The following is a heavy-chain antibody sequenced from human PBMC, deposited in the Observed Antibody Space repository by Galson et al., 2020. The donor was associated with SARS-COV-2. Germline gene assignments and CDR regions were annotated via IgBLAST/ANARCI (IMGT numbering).Heavy chain of an antibody. CDR3: ARRKVNFWSGYYYYYYGMDV. J-gene: IGHJ6*02. CDR2: IYPGDSET. Sequence: KVSCKGAGYSFTSYWIGWVRQMPGKGLEWMGIIYPGDSETRYSPSFQGQVTISADKSISTAYLQWSSLKASDTAMYYCARRKVNFWSGYYYYYYGMDVWGQGTTVTVSS. CDR1: GYSFTSYW. D-gene: IGHD3-3*01. V-gene: IGHV5-51*01.